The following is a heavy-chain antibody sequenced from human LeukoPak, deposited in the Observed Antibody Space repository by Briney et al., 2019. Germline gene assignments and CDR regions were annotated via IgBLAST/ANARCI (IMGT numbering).Heavy chain of an antibody. D-gene: IGHD4-17*01. CDR1: GFSFSDYG. V-gene: IGHV3-48*01. J-gene: IGHJ4*02. CDR3: ARDPDGDYDFDY. CDR2: INSNGAVI. Sequence: PGGSLRLSCAASGFSFSDYGMNWVRRVPGKGLEWLSHINSNGAVISYADSVKGRFTISRDTAKSSLYLQMNSLKIEDTAIYFCARDPDGDYDFDYWGQGTLVTVSS.